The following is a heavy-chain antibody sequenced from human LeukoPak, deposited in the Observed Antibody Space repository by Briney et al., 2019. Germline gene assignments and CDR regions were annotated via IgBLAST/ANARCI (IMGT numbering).Heavy chain of an antibody. CDR2: IKSKTDGGTT. D-gene: IGHD5-24*01. Sequence: GGSLRLSCAASGFTSTNYAMNWVRQAPGKGLEWVGRIKSKTDGGTTDYAAPVKGRFTISRDDSKNTLYLQMNSLKTEDTAVYYCTAPERGNYGDYWGQGTLVTVSS. V-gene: IGHV3-15*01. J-gene: IGHJ4*02. CDR1: GFTSTNYA. CDR3: TAPERGNYGDY.